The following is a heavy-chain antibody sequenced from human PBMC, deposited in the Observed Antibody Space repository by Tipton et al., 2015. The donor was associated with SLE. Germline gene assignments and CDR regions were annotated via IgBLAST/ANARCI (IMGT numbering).Heavy chain of an antibody. CDR3: ARSVLIVYDAFDI. Sequence: TLSLTCAVSGGSITTNGYYWTWIRQHPGKGLEWIGYIYHTGTTYYNPSLKSRVTISVDTSKNQFSLTLRSVTAADTAVYYCARSVLIVYDAFDIWGQGTKVPVSS. D-gene: IGHD2/OR15-2a*01. CDR1: GGSITTNGYY. CDR2: IYHTGTT. J-gene: IGHJ3*02. V-gene: IGHV4-31*11.